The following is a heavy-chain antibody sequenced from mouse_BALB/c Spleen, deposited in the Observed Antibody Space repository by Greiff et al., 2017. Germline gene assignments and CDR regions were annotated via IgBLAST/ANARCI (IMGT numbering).Heavy chain of an antibody. V-gene: IGHV5-4*02. D-gene: IGHD1-1*01. CDR3: ARTPPYCYGSRGFAY. Sequence: EVKLVESGGGLVKPGGSLKLSCAASGFTFSDYYMSWVRQTPEKRLEWVATISDGGSYTYYPDSVKGRFTISRDNAKNNLYLQMSSLKSEDTAMYYCARTPPYCYGSRGFAYWGQGTLVTVSA. CDR1: GFTFSDYY. J-gene: IGHJ3*01. CDR2: ISDGGSYT.